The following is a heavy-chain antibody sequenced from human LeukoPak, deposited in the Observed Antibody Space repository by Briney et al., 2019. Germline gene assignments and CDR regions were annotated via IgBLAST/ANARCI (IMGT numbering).Heavy chain of an antibody. V-gene: IGHV5-51*01. Sequence: GESLKISCKGSGYTFTSNWIVWVRQMPGKGLEWMGIIYPGDSDTRYGPSFQGQVTISVDKSISTAYLQWSSLKASDGAMYYCAREGTTGGYYDYWGQGTQVTVSS. CDR1: GYTFTSNW. CDR3: AREGTTGGYYDY. J-gene: IGHJ4*02. CDR2: IYPGDSDT. D-gene: IGHD1-7*01.